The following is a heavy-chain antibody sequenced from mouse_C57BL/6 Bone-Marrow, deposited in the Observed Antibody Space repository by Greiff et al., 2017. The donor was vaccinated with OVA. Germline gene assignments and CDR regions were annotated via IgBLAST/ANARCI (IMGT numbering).Heavy chain of an antibody. CDR3: TSNSLYYFDY. V-gene: IGHV14-4*01. D-gene: IGHD4-1*01. CDR1: GFNIKDDY. J-gene: IGHJ2*01. Sequence: VQLQQSGAELVRPGASVKLSCTASGFNIKDDYMHWVKQRPEQGLEWIGWIDPENGDTEYASKFQGKATITADTSSNTAYLQLSSLTSEDTAVYYCTSNSLYYFDYWGQGTTLTVSS. CDR2: IDPENGDT.